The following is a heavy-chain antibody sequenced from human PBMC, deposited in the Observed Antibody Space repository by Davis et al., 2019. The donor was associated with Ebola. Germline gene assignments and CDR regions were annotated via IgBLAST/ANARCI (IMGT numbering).Heavy chain of an antibody. CDR1: GSVFRSYV. CDR2: MSVIGGST. V-gene: IGHV3-23*01. CDR3: AREGKYRDESRTFDY. D-gene: IGHD2-2*01. Sequence: PGGLLRSPGAALGSVFRSYVMSGPRLPPGKGLEWVSAMSVIGGSTYYADSGKGRFTISRDNSKNTLYLQMNSLRAEDTAVYYCAREGKYRDESRTFDYWGQGTLVTVSS. J-gene: IGHJ4*01.